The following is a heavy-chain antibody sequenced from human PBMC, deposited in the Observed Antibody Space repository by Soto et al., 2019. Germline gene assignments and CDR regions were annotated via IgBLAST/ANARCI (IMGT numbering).Heavy chain of an antibody. D-gene: IGHD2-21*01. CDR3: EKDAYGGAFDI. Sequence: GGSLRLSCAASGFTFSTFTMNWVRQAPGKGLEWVSSISGRSDYTYYADSVKGRFSISRDNAKSSLYLQMNSLRAEDTAVYYCEKDAYGGAFDIWGLGTMVTVSS. CDR1: GFTFSTFT. CDR2: ISGRSDYT. J-gene: IGHJ3*02. V-gene: IGHV3-21*01.